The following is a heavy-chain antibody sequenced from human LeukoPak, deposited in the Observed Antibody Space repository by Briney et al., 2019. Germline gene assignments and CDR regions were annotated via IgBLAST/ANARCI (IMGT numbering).Heavy chain of an antibody. CDR2: ISGSGGST. D-gene: IGHD1-26*01. J-gene: IGHJ4*02. V-gene: IGHV3-23*01. CDR3: XXXXXXXXRYSGSHFDY. Sequence: GGSLRLSCAASGFTFSSYAMSWVRQAPGKGLEWVSAISGSGGSTYYADSVKGRFTISRDNSKNTLYLQMNSLRAEDTAVYYXXXXXXXXXRYSGSHFDYWGQGTLVTVSS. CDR1: GFTFSSYA.